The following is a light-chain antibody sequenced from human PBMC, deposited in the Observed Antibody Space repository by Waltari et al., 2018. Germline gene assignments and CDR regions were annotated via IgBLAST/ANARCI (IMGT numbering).Light chain of an antibody. V-gene: IGKV3-20*01. CDR2: GAS. CDR1: QSVSSSY. J-gene: IGKJ3*01. Sequence: EIVLTQSPGTLSLSPGERATSSCRASQSVSSSYLAWYQQKPGQAPRLLIYGASSRATGIPDRFSGSGSGTDFTLTISRLEPEDFAVYYCQQYGSSAFTFGPGTKVDIK. CDR3: QQYGSSAFT.